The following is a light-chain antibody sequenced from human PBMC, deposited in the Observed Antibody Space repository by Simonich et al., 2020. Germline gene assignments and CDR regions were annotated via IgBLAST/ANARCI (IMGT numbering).Light chain of an antibody. CDR1: SGSIASNY. CDR3: QSYDSSSWV. J-gene: IGLJ3*02. CDR2: EDN. V-gene: IGLV6-57*03. Sequence: NFMLTQPHSVSESPGKTVTISCTRSSGSIASNYVQLYQQRPGSAPTTVIYEDNQRPSGVPVRFSGSIDSSSNSASLTISGLKTEDEADYYCQSYDSSSWVFGGGTKLTVL.